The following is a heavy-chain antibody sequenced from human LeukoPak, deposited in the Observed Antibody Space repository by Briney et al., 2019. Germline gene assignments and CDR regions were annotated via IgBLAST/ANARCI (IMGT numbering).Heavy chain of an antibody. CDR3: AKDLGSDPCYYFDF. Sequence: GGSLRLSCAASGFTFSSYAMSWVRQAPGKGLEWVSALSGSGGNTYYADSVKGRFTISRDKSKNTLYLQMNSLRAEDTAVYYCAKDLGSDPCYYFDFWGQGTLVTVSS. CDR2: LSGSGGNT. D-gene: IGHD2-15*01. CDR1: GFTFSSYA. J-gene: IGHJ4*02. V-gene: IGHV3-23*01.